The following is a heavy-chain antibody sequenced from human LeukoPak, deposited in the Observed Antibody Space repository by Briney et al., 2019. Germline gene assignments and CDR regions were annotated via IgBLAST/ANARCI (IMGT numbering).Heavy chain of an antibody. CDR3: ARGVSYDFWSGYREGVYYFDY. CDR2: ISGSGGST. Sequence: PGGSLRLSCAASGFTFSSYAMSWVRQAPGKGLEWVSAISGSGGSTYYADSVKGRFTISRDNSKNTLYLQMNSLRAEDTAVYYCARGVSYDFWSGYREGVYYFDYWGQGTLVTVSS. V-gene: IGHV3-23*01. D-gene: IGHD3-3*01. J-gene: IGHJ4*02. CDR1: GFTFSSYA.